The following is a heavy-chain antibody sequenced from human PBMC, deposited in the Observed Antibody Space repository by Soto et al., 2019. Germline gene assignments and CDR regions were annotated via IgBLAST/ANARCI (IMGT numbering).Heavy chain of an antibody. CDR2: ISAYNGNT. CDR1: GYTFTSYG. J-gene: IGHJ6*03. Sequence: ASVKVSCKASGYTFTSYGISWVRQAPGQGLEWMGWISAYNGNTNYAQKLQGRVTMTTDTSTSTAYMELRSLRSDDTAVYYCARVRGSSGSYYNPSYYYYMDVWGKGTTVTVSS. D-gene: IGHD3-10*01. CDR3: ARVRGSSGSYYNPSYYYYMDV. V-gene: IGHV1-18*01.